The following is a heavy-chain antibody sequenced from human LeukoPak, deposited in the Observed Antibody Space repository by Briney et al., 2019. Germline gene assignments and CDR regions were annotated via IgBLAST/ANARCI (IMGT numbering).Heavy chain of an antibody. D-gene: IGHD3-10*01. Sequence: PSETLSLTCAVYGGSFSGYYWSWIRQPPGKGLEWIGEINHSGSTNYNPSLKSRVTISVDTSKNQFSLKLSSVTAADTAVYYCARGRFGELLDPPDYWGQGTLVTVSS. V-gene: IGHV4-34*01. CDR2: INHSGST. CDR1: GGSFSGYY. CDR3: ARGRFGELLDPPDY. J-gene: IGHJ4*02.